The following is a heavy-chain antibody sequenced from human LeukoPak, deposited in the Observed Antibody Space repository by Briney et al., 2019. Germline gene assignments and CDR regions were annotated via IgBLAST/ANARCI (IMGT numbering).Heavy chain of an antibody. Sequence: ASVKVSCKVSGYTLTELSMHWVRQAPGKGLEWMGGFDPEDGETIYAQKFQGRVTMTEDTSTDTAYMELSSLRSEDTAVYYCATVGSGYSSSDGDYWGQGTLVTVSS. D-gene: IGHD6-13*01. J-gene: IGHJ4*02. CDR3: ATVGSGYSSSDGDY. CDR1: GYTLTELS. CDR2: FDPEDGET. V-gene: IGHV1-24*01.